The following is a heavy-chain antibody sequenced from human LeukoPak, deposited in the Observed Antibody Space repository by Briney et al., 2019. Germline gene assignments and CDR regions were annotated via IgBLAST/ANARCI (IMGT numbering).Heavy chain of an antibody. D-gene: IGHD1-26*01. Sequence: PGGSRRLSCAASGFTFSSYAMSWVRQAPGKGLEWVSAISGSGDDTYYADSVKGRFTISRDNSKNTLCLQMNSLRAEDTAVYYCAKFQIVGATGAFDIWGQGTMVTVSS. CDR1: GFTFSSYA. CDR2: ISGSGDDT. V-gene: IGHV3-23*01. J-gene: IGHJ3*02. CDR3: AKFQIVGATGAFDI.